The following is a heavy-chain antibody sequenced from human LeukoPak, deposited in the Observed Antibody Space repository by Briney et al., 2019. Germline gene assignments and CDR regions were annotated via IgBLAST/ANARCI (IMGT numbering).Heavy chain of an antibody. CDR2: IVVGSGNT. V-gene: IGHV1-58*02. J-gene: IGHJ4*02. CDR1: GFTFSSSA. D-gene: IGHD2-2*01. Sequence: GASVKVSCKASGFTFSSSAMQWVRQARVQRLEWIGWIVVGSGNTNYAQKFQERVTITRDMSTSTAYMELSSLRSEDTAVYYCAATPAYCSSTSCYVYFDYWGQGTLVTVSS. CDR3: AATPAYCSSTSCYVYFDY.